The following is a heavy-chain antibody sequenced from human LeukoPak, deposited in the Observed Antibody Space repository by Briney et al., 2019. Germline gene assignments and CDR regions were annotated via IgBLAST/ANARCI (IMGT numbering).Heavy chain of an antibody. CDR3: ATGGSGSSPFDY. J-gene: IGHJ4*02. D-gene: IGHD3-10*01. CDR2: ISSSSSYI. CDR1: GFTFSSYS. V-gene: IGHV3-21*01. Sequence: GRSLRLSCAASGFTFSSYSMNSVRQAPGKGLEWVSSISSSSSYIYYADSVKGRFTISRDNAKNSLYLQMNSLRAEDTAVYYCATGGSGSSPFDYWGQGTLVTVFS.